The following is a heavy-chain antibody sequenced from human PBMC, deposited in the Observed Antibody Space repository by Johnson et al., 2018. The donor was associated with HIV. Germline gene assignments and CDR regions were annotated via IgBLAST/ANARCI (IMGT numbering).Heavy chain of an antibody. D-gene: IGHD3-22*01. Sequence: QVQLVESGGGLVQPGGSLRLSCAASGFTFSNYTIHWVRQAPGKGLEWVAVISSDGSNKYYADSVKGRFTISRDNSKNTLYLQMNSLRTEDTAVYYCARGRWLRDAFDIWGQGTMVTVSS. V-gene: IGHV3-30*04. CDR2: ISSDGSNK. CDR3: ARGRWLRDAFDI. J-gene: IGHJ3*02. CDR1: GFTFSNYT.